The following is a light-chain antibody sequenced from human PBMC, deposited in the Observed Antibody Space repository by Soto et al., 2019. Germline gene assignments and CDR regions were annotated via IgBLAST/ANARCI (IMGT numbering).Light chain of an antibody. Sequence: QLVLTQSPSASASLGASVKLTCTLSTGLSSYAIAWHQQQPEKGPRYLMKLNSDGSHSKGDGIPDRFSGSSSGAERYLTISSLQSEDEADYSCQTWGTGIYVVFGGGTKLTVL. CDR1: TGLSSYA. CDR2: LNSDGSH. V-gene: IGLV4-69*01. CDR3: QTWGTGIYVV. J-gene: IGLJ2*01.